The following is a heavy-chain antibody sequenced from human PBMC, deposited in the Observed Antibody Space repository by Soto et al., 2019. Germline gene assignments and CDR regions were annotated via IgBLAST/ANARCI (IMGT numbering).Heavy chain of an antibody. CDR3: AEPLDYYASSGYLRDY. CDR2: ISGSGGST. Sequence: GGSLRLPCAASGFTFSSYAMSWVRQAPGKGLEWVSAISGSGGSTYYADSVKGRFTISRDNSKNTLYLQMNSLRAQDTAVYYFAEPLDYYASSGYLRDYWGQGTLVTVSS. J-gene: IGHJ4*02. CDR1: GFTFSSYA. D-gene: IGHD3-22*01. V-gene: IGHV3-23*01.